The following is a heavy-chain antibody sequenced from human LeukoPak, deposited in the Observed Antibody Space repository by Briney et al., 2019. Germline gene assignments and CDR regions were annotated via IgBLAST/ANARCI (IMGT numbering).Heavy chain of an antibody. CDR2: INSDGSST. D-gene: IGHD1-26*01. CDR1: GLTFSSYW. CDR3: ARRSSGSPPYYFGY. Sequence: GGSLRLSCAASGLTFSSYWMHWVRQAPGKGLVWVSRINSDGSSTSYADSVKGRFTISRDNAKNTLYLQMNSLRAEYTAVYYCARRSSGSPPYYFGYWGQGTLVTVSS. V-gene: IGHV3-74*01. J-gene: IGHJ4*02.